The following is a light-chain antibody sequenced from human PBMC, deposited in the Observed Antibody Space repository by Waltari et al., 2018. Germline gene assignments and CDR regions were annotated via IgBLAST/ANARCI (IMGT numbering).Light chain of an antibody. Sequence: DIQLTQSPSFLSASVGARVTITCRASQYISSYLAWYQQKPGKAPKLLIYAASTLQSGVPSRFSGSGSGTEFTLTISSLQPEDFATYYCQHLNSYPITFGQGTRLEIK. J-gene: IGKJ5*01. CDR2: AAS. V-gene: IGKV1-9*01. CDR1: QYISSY. CDR3: QHLNSYPIT.